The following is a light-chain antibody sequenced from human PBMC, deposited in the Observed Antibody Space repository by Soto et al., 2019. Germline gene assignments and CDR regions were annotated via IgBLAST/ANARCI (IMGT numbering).Light chain of an antibody. CDR3: QQYNSYSA. CDR2: KAS. V-gene: IGKV1-5*03. J-gene: IGKJ1*01. Sequence: DIQMTQSPSTLSASVGDRVTITCRASQTISSWLAWYQQKPGKAPKLLIYKASSLESGVPSRFSGSGSGTEFTLTISSLQPDDFATYYYQQYNSYSAFGQGTKVESK. CDR1: QTISSW.